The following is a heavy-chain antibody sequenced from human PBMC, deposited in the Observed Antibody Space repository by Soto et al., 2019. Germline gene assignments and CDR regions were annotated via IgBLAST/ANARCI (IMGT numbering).Heavy chain of an antibody. J-gene: IGHJ4*02. D-gene: IGHD3-10*01. Sequence: EVQLVESGGGPVKPGGSLRLSCTVSGFIFSSYNMNWVRQAPGKGLEWVSSISGGSAYIYYADSVKGRFTISRDNAKNSLYLQMNSLRAEDTAVYYCTRDTPGAGHYWGQGTLVIVSS. V-gene: IGHV3-21*01. CDR3: TRDTPGAGHY. CDR1: GFIFSSYN. CDR2: ISGGSAYI.